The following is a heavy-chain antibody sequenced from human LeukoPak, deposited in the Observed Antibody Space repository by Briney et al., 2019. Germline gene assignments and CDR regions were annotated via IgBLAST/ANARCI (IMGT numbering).Heavy chain of an antibody. Sequence: SETLSLTCAVYGGSFSGYYWSWIRQPPGKGLEWIGEINHSGSTNYNPSLKSRVTISVDTSKNQFSLKLSSVTAADTAVYYCARGNRVPAVTSYYFDYWGQGTLVTVSS. CDR1: GGSFSGYY. D-gene: IGHD4-17*01. CDR2: INHSGST. CDR3: ARGNRVPAVTSYYFDY. V-gene: IGHV4-34*01. J-gene: IGHJ4*02.